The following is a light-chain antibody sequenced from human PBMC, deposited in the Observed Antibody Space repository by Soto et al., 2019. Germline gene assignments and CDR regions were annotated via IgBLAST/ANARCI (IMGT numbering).Light chain of an antibody. CDR3: CSYAGGSSVI. J-gene: IGLJ2*01. CDR1: SSDVGNYNL. V-gene: IGLV2-23*02. Sequence: QSALAQPASVSGSPGQSITISCTGTSSDVGNYNLVSWYQQHPGKAPKVMIYEVTRRPSGVSNRFSASKSGNTASLTISDLQADDEAHYYCCSYAGGSSVIFGGGTKLTVL. CDR2: EVT.